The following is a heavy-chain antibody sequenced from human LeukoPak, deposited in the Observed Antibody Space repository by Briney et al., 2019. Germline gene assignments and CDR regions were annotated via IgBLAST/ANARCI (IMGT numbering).Heavy chain of an antibody. J-gene: IGHJ5*02. D-gene: IGHD2-15*01. Sequence: VKVSCKASGYTFTGYYMHWVRQAPGQGLEWMGWINPNSGGTNYAQKFQGRVTMTRDTSISTAYMELSRLRSDDTAAYYCARARYCSGGSCRTGEFDPWGQGTLVTVSS. V-gene: IGHV1-2*02. CDR3: ARARYCSGGSCRTGEFDP. CDR2: INPNSGGT. CDR1: GYTFTGYY.